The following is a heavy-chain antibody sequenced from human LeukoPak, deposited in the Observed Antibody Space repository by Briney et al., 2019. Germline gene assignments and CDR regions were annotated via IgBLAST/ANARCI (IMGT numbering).Heavy chain of an antibody. V-gene: IGHV3-33*01. Sequence: PGGSLRLGCAPAGYTISNYGMHWVRQAPGKGPEWVAVIWSDGSNKYHADSVKGRFTISRDNSKNTVYLQMNSLRVDDTAMYYCARCRLTVSYDLLTHWGQGTLVTVSS. D-gene: IGHD1-26*01. CDR3: ARCRLTVSYDLLTH. J-gene: IGHJ4*02. CDR1: GYTISNYG. CDR2: IWSDGSNK.